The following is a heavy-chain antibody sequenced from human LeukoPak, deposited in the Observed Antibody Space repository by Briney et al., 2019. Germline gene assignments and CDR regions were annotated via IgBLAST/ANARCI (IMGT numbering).Heavy chain of an antibody. Sequence: SETLSLTCTVSGDSSSSHSYFWGWIRQPPGKGLEWIGNIHHIGSTYYNPSLKSRVAISVDTSTNQFSLKLSSVTAADTAVYYCARTLPYNGAWRATFDLWGQGTLVTVSS. CDR2: IHHIGST. J-gene: IGHJ4*02. D-gene: IGHD6-19*01. CDR3: ARTLPYNGAWRATFDL. V-gene: IGHV4-39*01. CDR1: GDSSSSHSYF.